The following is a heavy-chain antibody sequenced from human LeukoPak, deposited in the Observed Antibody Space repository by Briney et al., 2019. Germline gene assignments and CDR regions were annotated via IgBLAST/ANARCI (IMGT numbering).Heavy chain of an antibody. CDR2: ISGSGGST. V-gene: IGHV3-23*01. CDR3: AKGGICSSTSCPYYYYGMDV. CDR1: GFTFSSYA. J-gene: IGHJ6*02. D-gene: IGHD2-2*01. Sequence: GGSLRLFCAASGFTFSSYAMSWVRQAPGKGLEWVSAISGSGGSTYYADSVKGRFTISRDNSKNTLYLQMNSLRAEDTAVYYCAKGGICSSTSCPYYYYGMDVWGQGTTVTVSS.